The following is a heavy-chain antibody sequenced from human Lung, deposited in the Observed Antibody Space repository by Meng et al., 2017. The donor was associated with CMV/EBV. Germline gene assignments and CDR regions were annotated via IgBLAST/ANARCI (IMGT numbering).Heavy chain of an antibody. CDR2: TGPDGKTT. V-gene: IGHV3-74*01. J-gene: IGHJ4*02. Sequence: AASGFSFSTYWMHGVRQAPGKGLVWVSHTGPDGKTTNYADSVKGRFTISRDNAKKTLYLQMNSLRAEDTAVYYCARESDILTGGLDYWGQGTLVTVSS. CDR3: ARESDILTGGLDY. CDR1: GFSFSTYW. D-gene: IGHD3-9*01.